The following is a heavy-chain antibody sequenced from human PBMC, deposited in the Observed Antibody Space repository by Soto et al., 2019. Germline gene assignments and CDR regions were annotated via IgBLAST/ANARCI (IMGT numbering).Heavy chain of an antibody. D-gene: IGHD1-26*01. CDR1: GGTFSSYA. CDR3: ARARAIVGAPNWFDP. Sequence: GASVKVSCKASGGTFSSYAISWVRQAPGQGLEWMGGIIPIFGTANYAQKFQGRVTITADESTSTAYMELSSLRSEDTAVYYCARARAIVGAPNWFDPWGQGTLVTVSS. V-gene: IGHV1-69*13. J-gene: IGHJ5*02. CDR2: IIPIFGTA.